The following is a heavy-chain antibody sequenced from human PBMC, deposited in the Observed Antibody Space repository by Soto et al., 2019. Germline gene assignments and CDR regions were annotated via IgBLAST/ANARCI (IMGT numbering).Heavy chain of an antibody. V-gene: IGHV3-20*01. J-gene: IGHJ4*02. Sequence: EVQLVESGGGVVRPGGSLRLSCAASGFTFDDHGMKWVRQAPGKGLEWVSGLNWNGGSTGYAASVKGRFTISRDNAKTDLYLYMENLRAEDTALYDCARGSGSGSYEPIDYWGQGTLVTVSS. CDR2: LNWNGGST. CDR3: ARGSGSGSYEPIDY. D-gene: IGHD3-10*01. CDR1: GFTFDDHG.